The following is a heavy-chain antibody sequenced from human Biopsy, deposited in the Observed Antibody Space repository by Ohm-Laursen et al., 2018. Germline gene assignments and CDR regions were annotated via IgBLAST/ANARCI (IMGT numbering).Heavy chain of an antibody. D-gene: IGHD6-13*01. CDR2: INPNSGDT. Sequence: ASVKVSYKTSGYAFDTDGITWVRQAPGQGLEWMGRINPNSGDTVFARNFQGRVTMTRDTAISTVYMDLRNLRPDDTAVYFCARMEQPHDYWGQGTLVTVSS. CDR1: GYAFDTDG. CDR3: ARMEQPHDY. V-gene: IGHV1-2*06. J-gene: IGHJ4*02.